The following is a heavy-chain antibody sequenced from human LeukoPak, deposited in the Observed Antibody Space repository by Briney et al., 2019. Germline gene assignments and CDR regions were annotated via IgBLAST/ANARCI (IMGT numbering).Heavy chain of an antibody. Sequence: GGSLRLSCAASGFTVSSNYMSWVRQAPGKGLEWVSIIYSGGSTFYADSVKGRFTISRDNSKNTLYLQMNSLRAEDTAVYYCAKDRMVRGVIILANWFDPWGQGTLVTVSS. D-gene: IGHD3-10*01. CDR1: GFTVSSNY. J-gene: IGHJ5*02. V-gene: IGHV3-53*05. CDR2: IYSGGST. CDR3: AKDRMVRGVIILANWFDP.